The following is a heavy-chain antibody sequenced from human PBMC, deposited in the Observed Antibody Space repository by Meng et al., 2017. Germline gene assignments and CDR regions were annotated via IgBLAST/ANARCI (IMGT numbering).Heavy chain of an antibody. Sequence: VPSEVAGPGLVMPSGTLSLICALSGGSISGSNWWRLVRQPPWKGLELIGEIYHSGSTNYNPSLKSRVTISVDKSKNQFSLKLSSVTAADTAVYYCARDRGAVAGTNFDYWGQGTLVTVSS. D-gene: IGHD6-19*01. J-gene: IGHJ4*02. CDR1: GGSISGSNW. V-gene: IGHV4-4*02. CDR3: ARDRGAVAGTNFDY. CDR2: IYHSGST.